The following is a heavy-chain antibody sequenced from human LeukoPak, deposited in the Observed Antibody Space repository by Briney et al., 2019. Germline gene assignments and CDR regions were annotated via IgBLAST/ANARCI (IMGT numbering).Heavy chain of an antibody. Sequence: GGSLTLSCAPSGFTFSSYWTHWVRQAPGKGLVWVSRISSDGSSTDYADSVKGRFTISRDNAKNTLYLQMNSLRAEDTAVYYCARRRTSGDFDYWGQGTLVTVSS. CDR1: GFTFSSYW. D-gene: IGHD2-2*01. CDR2: ISSDGSST. CDR3: ARRRTSGDFDY. V-gene: IGHV3-74*01. J-gene: IGHJ4*02.